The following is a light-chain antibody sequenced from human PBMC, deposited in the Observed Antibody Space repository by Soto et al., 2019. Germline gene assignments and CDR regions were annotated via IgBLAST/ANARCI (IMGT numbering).Light chain of an antibody. CDR2: EVN. CDR3: RSYTRSNTVV. Sequence: QCPLAQAASVSGSPGQSITISCIGTISDIGAYNSVSWYQQHPGKAPKLMIYEVNNRPSGVSNRFSGSKSGNTAALTISGLQAEDEADYYRRSYTRSNTVVFGGGTKVTVL. V-gene: IGLV2-14*01. J-gene: IGLJ2*01. CDR1: ISDIGAYNS.